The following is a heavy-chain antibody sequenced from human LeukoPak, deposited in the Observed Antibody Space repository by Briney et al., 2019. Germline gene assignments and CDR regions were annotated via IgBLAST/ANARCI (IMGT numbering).Heavy chain of an antibody. D-gene: IGHD1-26*01. J-gene: IGHJ4*02. Sequence: GGSLRLSCAASGFTFSNYAMSWVRQAPGKGLEWVSTITDSGGTTFYADSVKGRFTISRDNFKNTVYLQMNSLRAVDTAVYYCAKLWRGSHPRYFDHWGQGTLVTVSS. CDR2: ITDSGGTT. V-gene: IGHV3-23*01. CDR3: AKLWRGSHPRYFDH. CDR1: GFTFSNYA.